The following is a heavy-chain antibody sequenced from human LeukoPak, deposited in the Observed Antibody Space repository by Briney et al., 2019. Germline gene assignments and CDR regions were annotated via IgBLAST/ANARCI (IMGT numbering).Heavy chain of an antibody. CDR2: TNSDGSST. J-gene: IGHJ6*04. D-gene: IGHD3-10*02. V-gene: IGHV3-74*01. CDR1: GFTFSGHW. Sequence: GGSLRLSCAVSGFTFSGHWMFWVRQAPGKGLGWVSRTNSDGSSTGYTDSVKGRFTVSRDNAKNTLYLQMNSLRAEDTAVYYCAELGITMIGGVWGKGTTVTISS. CDR3: AELGITMIGGV.